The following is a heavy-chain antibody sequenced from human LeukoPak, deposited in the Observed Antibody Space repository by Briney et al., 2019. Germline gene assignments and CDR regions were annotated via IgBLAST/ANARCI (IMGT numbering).Heavy chain of an antibody. CDR2: ISWNSGSI. V-gene: IGHV3-9*01. J-gene: IGHJ5*02. D-gene: IGHD4-17*01. CDR1: GFTFDDYA. Sequence: GRSLRLSCAASGFTFDDYAMHWVRQAPGKGLEWVSGISWNSGSIGYADSVKGRFTISRDNAKNSLYLQMNSPRAEDTALYYCAKSRTVTTGNWFDPWGQGTLVTVSS. CDR3: AKSRTVTTGNWFDP.